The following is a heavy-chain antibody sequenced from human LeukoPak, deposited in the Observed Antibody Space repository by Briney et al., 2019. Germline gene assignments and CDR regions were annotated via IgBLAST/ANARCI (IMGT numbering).Heavy chain of an antibody. D-gene: IGHD5-12*01. CDR2: FSSSGITI. CDR3: ARVRDSGYVYFDY. Sequence: PGGSLTLSCAADGFTFSSYEMNWVRQAPGKGMEWGSYFSSSGITIYYAHSVKGPFTISRDNAKYSLYLQINSLRAEATAVYYCARVRDSGYVYFDYWGQGTLVTVSS. J-gene: IGHJ4*02. V-gene: IGHV3-48*03. CDR1: GFTFSSYE.